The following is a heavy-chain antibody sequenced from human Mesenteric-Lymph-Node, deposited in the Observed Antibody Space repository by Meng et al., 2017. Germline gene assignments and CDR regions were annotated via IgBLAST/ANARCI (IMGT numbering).Heavy chain of an antibody. CDR2: TYYRSKYYN. CDR1: GDSVSSTSAA. J-gene: IGHJ4*02. CDR3: ARDWGDVRGGFDF. D-gene: IGHD3-10*02. Sequence: QQAGSGLVEPSQTLSLTCAISGDSVSSTSAAWNWIRQSPSRGLEWLGRTYYRSKYYNDYALSVKSRITINPDTSKNQFSLQLNSVTPEDTAIYYCARDWGDVRGGFDFWGQGTLVTVSS. V-gene: IGHV6-1*01.